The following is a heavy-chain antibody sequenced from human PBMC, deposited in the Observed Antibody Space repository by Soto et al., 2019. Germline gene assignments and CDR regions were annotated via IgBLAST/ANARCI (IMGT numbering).Heavy chain of an antibody. D-gene: IGHD3-16*01. V-gene: IGHV1-69*02. Sequence: QVQLVQSGAEVKKPGSSVKVSCKGSGGTFSSYTISWVRQAPGPGLEWMGRIIPILGIANYAQEFQGRVTITADKSTSTVYMELSSLRSEDTAVYYCATRGFAEGSFEAYGYFDLWGRGTLVTVSS. CDR1: GGTFSSYT. CDR3: ATRGFAEGSFEAYGYFDL. J-gene: IGHJ2*01. CDR2: IIPILGIA.